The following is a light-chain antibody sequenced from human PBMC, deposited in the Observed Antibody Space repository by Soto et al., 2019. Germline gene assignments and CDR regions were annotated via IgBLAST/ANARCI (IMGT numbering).Light chain of an antibody. Sequence: DIQMTQSPSPLSASVGDRVTITCRASQDITNYLNWYQQKPGTAPKLLIYDASNLEAGVPSRFSGSGSATDFSFTISSLQPEDVATYYCQQYDLLPYTFGQGTRLEIK. V-gene: IGKV1-33*01. CDR2: DAS. J-gene: IGKJ2*01. CDR3: QQYDLLPYT. CDR1: QDITNY.